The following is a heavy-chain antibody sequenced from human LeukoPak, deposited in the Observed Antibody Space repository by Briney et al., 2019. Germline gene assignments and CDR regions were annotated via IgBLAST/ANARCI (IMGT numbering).Heavy chain of an antibody. D-gene: IGHD3-16*02. Sequence: SETLSLTCAVYGGSFSGYYWSWIRQPPGKGLEWIGEINYSRSTNYNPSLKSRVTISVDTSKNQFSLKLSSVTAADTAVYYCARVMGASWFFYLDVWGKGTTVTVSS. J-gene: IGHJ6*04. CDR2: INYSRST. CDR3: ARVMGASWFFYLDV. CDR1: GGSFSGYY. V-gene: IGHV4-34*01.